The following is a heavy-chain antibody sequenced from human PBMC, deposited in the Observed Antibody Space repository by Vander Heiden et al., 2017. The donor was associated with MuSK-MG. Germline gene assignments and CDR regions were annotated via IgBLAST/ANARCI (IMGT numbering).Heavy chain of an antibody. CDR1: GYTFTSYY. D-gene: IGHD3-22*01. CDR2: INPSGGST. Sequence: QVQLVQSGAEVKKPGASVKVSCKASGYTFTSYYMHWVRQAPGQGLEWMGIINPSGGSTSYAQKFQGRVTMTRDTSTSTVYMELSSLRSEDTAVYYCARGEYYDSSGYYSEIDYWGQGTLVTVSS. V-gene: IGHV1-46*03. CDR3: ARGEYYDSSGYYSEIDY. J-gene: IGHJ4*02.